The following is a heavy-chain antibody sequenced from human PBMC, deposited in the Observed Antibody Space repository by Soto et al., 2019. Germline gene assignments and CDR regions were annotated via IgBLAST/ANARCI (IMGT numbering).Heavy chain of an antibody. D-gene: IGHD2-2*02. CDR1: GGCFNGYY. Sequence: XETLGLTCAVYGGCFNGYYWSWILQQPGKGLEWIGEINHSGSTNYNPSLKSRVTISVDTTKNQFSLKLSSVTAADTAVYYCARRMGGYCSSTSCYTTLGYFDYWGQGTLVTGSS. CDR2: INHSGST. CDR3: ARRMGGYCSSTSCYTTLGYFDY. V-gene: IGHV4-34*01. J-gene: IGHJ4*02.